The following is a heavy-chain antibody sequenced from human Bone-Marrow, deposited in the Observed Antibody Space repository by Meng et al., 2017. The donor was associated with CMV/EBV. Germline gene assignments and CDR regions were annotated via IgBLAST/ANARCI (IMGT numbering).Heavy chain of an antibody. CDR2: ISGSGGST. V-gene: IGHV3-23*01. Sequence: GESLKISCVVSGFTFSSYAMSWVRQAPGKGLEWVSGISGSGGSTYYADSVKGRFTISRDNAKNSLYLQMNSLRAEDTAVYYCARDGDYYDSSGYYFNFDYWGQGTLVTVSS. J-gene: IGHJ4*02. D-gene: IGHD3-22*01. CDR3: ARDGDYYDSSGYYFNFDY. CDR1: GFTFSSYA.